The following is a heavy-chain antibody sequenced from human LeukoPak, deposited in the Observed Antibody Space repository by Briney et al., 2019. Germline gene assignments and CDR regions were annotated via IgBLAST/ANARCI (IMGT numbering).Heavy chain of an antibody. CDR2: INHSGST. V-gene: IGHV4-34*01. CDR3: ARDKGTSYLSSFDY. J-gene: IGHJ4*02. D-gene: IGHD6-6*01. Sequence: SETPSLTCAVYGGSFSGYYWSWIRQPPGKGLEWIGEINHSGSTNYNPSLKSRVTISVDTSKNQFSLKLSSVTAADTAVYYCARDKGTSYLSSFDYWGQGTLVTVSS. CDR1: GGSFSGYY.